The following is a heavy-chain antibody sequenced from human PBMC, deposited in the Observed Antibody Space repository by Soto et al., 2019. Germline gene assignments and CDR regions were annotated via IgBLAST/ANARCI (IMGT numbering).Heavy chain of an antibody. D-gene: IGHD6-25*01. CDR1: GGSISTRSDY. CDR3: ARQSALYGMDV. J-gene: IGHJ6*02. V-gene: IGHV4-39*01. Sequence: QLQLQESGPGLVRPSETLSLTCTVSGGSISTRSDYWGWVRQPPGRGLEWNRNLHYTGTTYSNPSLRSRVTLSVDTSKNQFSLELSSVTAADTAVYYCARQSALYGMDVWGRGTTVIVSS. CDR2: LHYTGTT.